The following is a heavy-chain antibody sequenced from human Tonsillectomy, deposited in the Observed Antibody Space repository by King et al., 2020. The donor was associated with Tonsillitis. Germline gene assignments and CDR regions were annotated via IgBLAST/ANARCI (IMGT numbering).Heavy chain of an antibody. D-gene: IGHD3-10*01. CDR2: ISSNGGST. CDR3: VTGGYGSGSYYNSFDY. V-gene: IGHV3-64D*06. CDR1: GFTFSSYA. J-gene: IGHJ4*02. Sequence: EVQLVESGGGLVQPGGSLRLSCSASGFTFSSYAMHWVRQAPGKGLEYVSAISSNGGSTYYADSVKGRFTISRDNSKNTLYLQMSSLRAEDTAVYYCVTGGYGSGSYYNSFDYWGQGTLVTVSS.